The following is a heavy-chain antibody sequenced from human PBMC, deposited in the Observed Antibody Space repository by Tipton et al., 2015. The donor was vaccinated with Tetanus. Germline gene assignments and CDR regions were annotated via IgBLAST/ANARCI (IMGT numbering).Heavy chain of an antibody. CDR1: GFIFSDHW. CDR2: IKQGGGEK. CDR3: AGVRGYCISTTCSGIDY. Sequence: SLRLSCAASGFIFSDHWMTWVRQVPGKGLEWVANIKQGGGEKYCVDSVKGRFTISRDNARNSLYLQMNSLRAEDTAVYYCAGVRGYCISTTCSGIDYWGQGTLVTVSS. V-gene: IGHV3-7*01. D-gene: IGHD2-2*01. J-gene: IGHJ4*02.